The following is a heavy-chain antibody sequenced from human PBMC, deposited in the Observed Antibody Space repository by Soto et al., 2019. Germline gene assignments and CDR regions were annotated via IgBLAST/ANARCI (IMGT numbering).Heavy chain of an antibody. V-gene: IGHV4-59*01. CDR2: VSHSGNT. CDR1: GGSLINYY. Sequence: PSETLSLTCTVSGGSLINYYWSWVRQAPGEGLEWIGYVSHSGNTHYNPSLKSRVTVSGDTSGNQCSLKLTSVTTADTVVYYCARVWGQDNWGLQAFDIWGQGTMVT. D-gene: IGHD7-27*01. J-gene: IGHJ3*02. CDR3: ARVWGQDNWGLQAFDI.